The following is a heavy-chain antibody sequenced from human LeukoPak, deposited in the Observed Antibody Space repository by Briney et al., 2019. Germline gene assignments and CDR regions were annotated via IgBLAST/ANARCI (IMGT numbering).Heavy chain of an antibody. J-gene: IGHJ6*03. CDR1: GGSISSGSYY. V-gene: IGHV4-61*02. CDR2: IYTSGST. Sequence: KPSETLSLTCTVSGGSISSGSYYWSWIRQPAGKGLEWIGRIYTSGSTNYNPSLKSRVTISVDTSRNQFSLKLSSVTAADTAVYYCARQGYDFWSGYYHYYYYMDVWGKGTTVTVSS. CDR3: ARQGYDFWSGYYHYYYYMDV. D-gene: IGHD3-3*01.